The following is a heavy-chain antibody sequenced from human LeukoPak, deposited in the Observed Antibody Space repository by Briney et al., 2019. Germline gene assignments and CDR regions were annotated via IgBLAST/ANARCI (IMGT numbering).Heavy chain of an antibody. CDR1: GGSISSGGYS. CDR3: ARGEGSYFDY. V-gene: IGHV4-30-2*01. J-gene: IGHJ4*02. Sequence: PSETLSLTCAVSGGSISSGGYSWSWIRQPPGKGLEWIGYMYDSGSTYYNPSLKSRVTMSVDRSKNQFSLKLSSVTAADTAVYYCARGEGSYFDYWGQGTLVTVSS. CDR2: MYDSGST.